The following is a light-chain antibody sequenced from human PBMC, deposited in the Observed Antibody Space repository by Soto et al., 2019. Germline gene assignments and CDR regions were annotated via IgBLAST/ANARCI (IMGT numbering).Light chain of an antibody. Sequence: IQLTQSPSSLSASIGDRVTITCRASQDISTFFSWYQQKPGKAPKLLIYAASTLQSGVPPRFSGSGSGTDFTLTISSLQPEDFATYYCQQSYSTPPWTFGQGTKVEIK. J-gene: IGKJ1*01. V-gene: IGKV1-9*01. CDR2: AAS. CDR1: QDISTF. CDR3: QQSYSTPPWT.